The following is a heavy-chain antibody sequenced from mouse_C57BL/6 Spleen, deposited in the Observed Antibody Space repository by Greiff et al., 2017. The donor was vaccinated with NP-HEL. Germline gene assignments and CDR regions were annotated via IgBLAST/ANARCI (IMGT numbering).Heavy chain of an antibody. J-gene: IGHJ3*01. Sequence: EVQLQQSGPGLVKPSQSLSLTCSVTGYSITSGYYWNWIRQFPGNKLEWMGYISYDGSNNYNPSLKNRISITRDTSKNQFFLKLNSVTTEDTATYYCARGGNYGNYRFAYWGQGTLVTVSA. CDR2: ISYDGSN. CDR1: GYSITSGYY. V-gene: IGHV3-6*01. CDR3: ARGGNYGNYRFAY. D-gene: IGHD2-1*01.